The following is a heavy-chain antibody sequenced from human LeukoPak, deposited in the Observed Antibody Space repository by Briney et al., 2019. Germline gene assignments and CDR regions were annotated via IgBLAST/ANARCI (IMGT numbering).Heavy chain of an antibody. CDR1: GFTFSSYW. D-gene: IGHD3-3*01. CDR3: ARAPREWLLGYYFDY. J-gene: IGHJ4*02. V-gene: IGHV3-7*01. CDR2: IKHDGSEK. Sequence: GGSLRLSCAASGFTFSSYWMSWVCQAPGKGLEWVANIKHDGSEKYYVDSVKGRFAISRDNAKNSLYLQMNSLRAEDTAVYYCARAPREWLLGYYFDYWGQGTLVTVSS.